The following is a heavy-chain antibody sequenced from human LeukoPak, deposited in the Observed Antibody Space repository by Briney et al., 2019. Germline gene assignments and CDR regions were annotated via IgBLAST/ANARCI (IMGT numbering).Heavy chain of an antibody. V-gene: IGHV3-7*01. CDR2: IKQDGSEK. Sequence: PGGSLRLSCAASGFTFSSYWMNWVRQAPGKGLEWVANIKQDGSEKYYVDSVKGRFTISRDNAKNLLYLQMNSLRAEDTAVYYCASSSGGPLYYDSSGYHDAFDIWGQGTMVTVSS. D-gene: IGHD3-22*01. CDR3: ASSSGGPLYYDSSGYHDAFDI. J-gene: IGHJ3*02. CDR1: GFTFSSYW.